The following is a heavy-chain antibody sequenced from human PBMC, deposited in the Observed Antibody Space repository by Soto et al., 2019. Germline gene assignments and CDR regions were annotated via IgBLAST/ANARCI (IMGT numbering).Heavy chain of an antibody. CDR2: IIPIFGTA. D-gene: IGHD3-10*01. CDR1: GGTFSSYA. J-gene: IGHJ6*02. CDR3: ARSLPYYYGSGSSPYYYYYGMDV. V-gene: IGHV1-69*13. Sequence: SVKVSCKASGGTFSSYAISWVRQAPGQGLEWMGGIIPIFGTANYAQKFQGRVTITADESTSTAYMELSSLRSEDTAVYYCARSLPYYYGSGSSPYYYYYGMDVWGQGTTVTVSS.